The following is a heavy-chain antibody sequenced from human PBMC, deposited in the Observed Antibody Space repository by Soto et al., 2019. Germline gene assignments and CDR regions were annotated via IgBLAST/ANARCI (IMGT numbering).Heavy chain of an antibody. J-gene: IGHJ4*02. Sequence: PSQTLSLTCAISGDSVSSNSAAWNWIRQSPSRGLEWLGRTYYRSRWYDDYAESVRGRIAVNPDTSKNQFSLQLNSVTPEDTAVYFCARANDPSGNYIQYFDYWGQGPWSPSPQ. V-gene: IGHV6-1*01. CDR2: TYYRSRWYD. CDR3: ARANDPSGNYIQYFDY. CDR1: GDSVSSNSAA. D-gene: IGHD3-22*01.